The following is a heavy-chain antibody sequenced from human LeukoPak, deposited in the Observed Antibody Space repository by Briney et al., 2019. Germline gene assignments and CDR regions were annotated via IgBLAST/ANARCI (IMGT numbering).Heavy chain of an antibody. CDR3: ARDLRAAAGISEVPYYYYGMDV. CDR1: GGTFSSYA. J-gene: IGHJ6*02. CDR2: IIPIFGTA. D-gene: IGHD6-13*01. Sequence: ASVKVSCKASGGTFSSYAISWVRQAPGQGLEWMGGIIPIFGTANYAQKSQGRVTITADESTSTAYMELSSLRSEDTAVYYCARDLRAAAGISEVPYYYYGMDVWGQGTTVTVSS. V-gene: IGHV1-69*13.